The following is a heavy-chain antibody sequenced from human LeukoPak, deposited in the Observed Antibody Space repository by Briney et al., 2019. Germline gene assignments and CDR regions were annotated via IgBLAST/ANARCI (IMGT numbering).Heavy chain of an antibody. D-gene: IGHD4-17*01. J-gene: IGHJ4*02. CDR1: GFTFSSYW. V-gene: IGHV3-74*01. Sequence: GGSLRLSCAASGFTFSSYWMHWVRQAPGKGLVWVSRINSDGSSTSYADSVNGRFTISRDNAKNTLYLQMNSLRAEDTAVYYCAREQYGDYYFDYWGQGTLVTVSS. CDR2: INSDGSST. CDR3: AREQYGDYYFDY.